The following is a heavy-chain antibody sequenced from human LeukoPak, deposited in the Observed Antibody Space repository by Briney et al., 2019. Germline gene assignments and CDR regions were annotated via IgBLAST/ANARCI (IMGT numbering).Heavy chain of an antibody. J-gene: IGHJ3*02. D-gene: IGHD2-15*01. V-gene: IGHV5-51*01. CDR3: ARRERYCSGGSCYHAFDI. CDR2: IYPGDSDT. CDR1: GYSFTSYW. Sequence: GESLKISCKGSGYSFTSYWIGWVRQMPGKGLEWMGIIYPGDSDTRYSPSFQGQVTISADKSISTAYLQWSSLKASDTAMYYCARRERYCSGGSCYHAFDIWGQGTMVTVSS.